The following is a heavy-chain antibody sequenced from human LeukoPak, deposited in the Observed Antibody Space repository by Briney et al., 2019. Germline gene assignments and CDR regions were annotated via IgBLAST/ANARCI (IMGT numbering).Heavy chain of an antibody. V-gene: IGHV1-69*05. J-gene: IGHJ5*02. CDR1: GGTFSSYA. CDR3: AMGIAARNFGP. CDR2: IIPIFGTA. Sequence: SVKVSCKASGGTFSSYAISWVRQAPGQGLEWMGGIIPIFGTANYAQKFQGRVTITTDESTSTAYMELSSLRSDDTAVYYCAMGIAARNFGPWGQGTLVTVSS. D-gene: IGHD6-6*01.